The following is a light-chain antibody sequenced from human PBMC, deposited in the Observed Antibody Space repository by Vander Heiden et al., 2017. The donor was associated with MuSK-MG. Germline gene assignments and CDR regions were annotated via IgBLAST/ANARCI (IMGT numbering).Light chain of an antibody. V-gene: IGLV3-1*01. CDR3: QAWDSRTWV. Sequence: SYELTQPPSVSVSPGQTASITCSGDKLGDKYACWYQQKPGQSPGRGIYQDSKRPSGIPERFSGSNSGKKANLTISGTQAMDEADDYCQAWDSRTWVFGGGTKLTVL. J-gene: IGLJ2*01. CDR1: KLGDKY. CDR2: QDS.